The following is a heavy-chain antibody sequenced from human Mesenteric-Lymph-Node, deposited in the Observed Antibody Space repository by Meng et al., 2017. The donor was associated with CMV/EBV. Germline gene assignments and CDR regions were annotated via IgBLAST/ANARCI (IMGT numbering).Heavy chain of an antibody. V-gene: IGHV3-48*04. CDR3: ARGFNYEPNFDY. D-gene: IGHD1-7*01. J-gene: IGHJ4*02. CDR1: GLTFSSYA. CDR2: ISSGSSSI. Sequence: GESLKISCAASGLTFSSYAMNWVRQAPGKGLEWVSYISSGSSSIYYADPVRGRFIISRDNAKNSLYLQMNSLRVEDTAVYYCARGFNYEPNFDYWGQGTLVTVSS.